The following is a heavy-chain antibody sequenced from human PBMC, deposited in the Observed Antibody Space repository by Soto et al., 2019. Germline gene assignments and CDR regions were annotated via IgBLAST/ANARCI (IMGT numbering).Heavy chain of an antibody. V-gene: IGHV3-11*05. CDR3: ARVWWSGSSTVDY. CDR2: ISSSSSDT. CDR1: GFTFSDYY. D-gene: IGHD1-26*01. J-gene: IGHJ4*02. Sequence: QVQLVESGGGLVKPGGSLRLSCAASGFTFSDYYMSWIRQAPGKGLEWVSYISSSSSDTNYADSVKGRFTISRDNAKNSLYLQMNSLRAEDAAVYYCARVWWSGSSTVDYWGQGTLVTVSS.